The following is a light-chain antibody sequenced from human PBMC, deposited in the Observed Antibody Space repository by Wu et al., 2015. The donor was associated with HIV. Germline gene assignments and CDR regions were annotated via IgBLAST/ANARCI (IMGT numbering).Light chain of an antibody. Sequence: EIVMTQSPATLSVYPGERAILSCTASQSLNINLAWYQHKPGQAPRLLIYGASTRATSIPPRFSGSGSGTDFTLTITSLQSEDFAVYYCQQYNDWPRTFGQGTKVEIK. CDR3: QQYNDWPRT. CDR2: GAS. V-gene: IGKV3-15*01. J-gene: IGKJ1*01. CDR1: QSLNIN.